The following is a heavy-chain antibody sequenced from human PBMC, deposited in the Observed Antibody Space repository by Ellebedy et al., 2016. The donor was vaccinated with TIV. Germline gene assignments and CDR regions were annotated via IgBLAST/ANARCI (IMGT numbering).Heavy chain of an antibody. V-gene: IGHV3-23*01. CDR1: GFTFRNFA. Sequence: GGSLRLSCAASGFTFRNFAMTWVRQAPGKGLEWVSSISSSGVSSDYADSVRDRVTISRDNSKSTLYLQMASLRADDSAEYYCAKLDSSGYYYGRLDYWGQGTLVTVSS. CDR2: ISSSGVSS. D-gene: IGHD3-22*01. J-gene: IGHJ4*02. CDR3: AKLDSSGYYYGRLDY.